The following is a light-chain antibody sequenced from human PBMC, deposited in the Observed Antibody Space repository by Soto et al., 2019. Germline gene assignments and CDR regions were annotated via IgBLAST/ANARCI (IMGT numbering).Light chain of an antibody. V-gene: IGKV3-11*01. Sequence: EIVLTQSPATLSLYPGERAPLSCRASQRVSSYLAWYQQKPGQAPRLLIYYASNRAAGIPAKFSGSGSWTNFSPPISSLEPEDFAVYYCQQRSNWPPLTFGGGTKVDIK. CDR2: YAS. J-gene: IGKJ4*01. CDR1: QRVSSY. CDR3: QQRSNWPPLT.